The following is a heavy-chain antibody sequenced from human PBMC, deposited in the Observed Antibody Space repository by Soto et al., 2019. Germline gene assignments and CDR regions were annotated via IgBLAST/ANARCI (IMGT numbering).Heavy chain of an antibody. CDR3: ARHNYDSSGTAVDV. V-gene: IGHV4-31*03. J-gene: IGHJ6*02. D-gene: IGHD3-22*01. CDR1: GGSISSGGYY. Sequence: QVQLQESGPGLVKPSQTLSLTCTVSGGSISSGGYYWSWIRQHPGKGLEWIGYIYYSGSTYYNPSLKRRVTIPVDTSKNQFSLKLSSVTAADTAVYYCARHNYDSSGTAVDVWGQGTTVTVSS. CDR2: IYYSGST.